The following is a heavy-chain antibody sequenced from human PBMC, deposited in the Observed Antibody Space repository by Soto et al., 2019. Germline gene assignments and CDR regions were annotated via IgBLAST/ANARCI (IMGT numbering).Heavy chain of an antibody. CDR2: ISAYNGNT. J-gene: IGHJ6*02. V-gene: IGHV1-18*01. D-gene: IGHD3-9*01. Sequence: QVQLVQSGAEVKKPGASVKVSCKASGYTFSSYGISWVRQAPGQGLEWMGWISAYNGNTNYAQTLQGRVTMTTDTYTSTAYMELRSLRSDDTAVYYCARGPNSYILTGNYDGMDVWGQGTTVTVSS. CDR1: GYTFSSYG. CDR3: ARGPNSYILTGNYDGMDV.